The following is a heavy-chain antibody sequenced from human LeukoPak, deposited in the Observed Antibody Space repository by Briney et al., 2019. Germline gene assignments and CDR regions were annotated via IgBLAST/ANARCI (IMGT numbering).Heavy chain of an antibody. CDR3: AKNPSSLRYFDWLLYFDY. V-gene: IGHV3-23*01. CDR2: ISGSGGST. J-gene: IGHJ4*02. Sequence: AGGSLRLSCAASGFTFSSYGMSWVRQAPGEGLEWVSAISGSGGSTYYADSVKGRFTISRDNTKNTLYLQMNSLRAEDTAVYYCAKNPSSLRYFDWLLYFDYWGQGTLVTVSS. D-gene: IGHD3-9*01. CDR1: GFTFSSYG.